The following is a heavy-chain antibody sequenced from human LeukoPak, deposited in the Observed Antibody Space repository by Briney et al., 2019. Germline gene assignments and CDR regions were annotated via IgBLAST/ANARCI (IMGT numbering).Heavy chain of an antibody. D-gene: IGHD3-10*01. J-gene: IGHJ4*02. CDR3: ARGDGEMNDY. CDR2: IYYSGST. V-gene: IGHV4-59*01. Sequence: SETLSLTCTVSGGSTINYFRSWIRQPAGRGLEWIGYIYYSGSTNYNPSLKSRVTISVDTSKNQFSLKLSSVTAADTAVYYCARGDGEMNDYWGQGTLVTVSS. CDR1: GGSTINYF.